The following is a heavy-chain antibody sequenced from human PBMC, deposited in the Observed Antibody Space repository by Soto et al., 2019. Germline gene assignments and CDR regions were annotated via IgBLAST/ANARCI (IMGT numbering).Heavy chain of an antibody. CDR2: ISGSGGST. CDR3: AKDRSRIVWSGYYVFDY. CDR1: GFTFSSYA. Sequence: VQLLESGGGLVQPGGSLRLSCAASGFTFSSYAMSWVRQAPGKGLEWVSAISGSGGSTYYADSVKGRFTISRDNSKNTLYLQMNSLRAEDTAVYYCAKDRSRIVWSGYYVFDYWGQGTLVTVSS. J-gene: IGHJ4*02. D-gene: IGHD3-3*01. V-gene: IGHV3-23*01.